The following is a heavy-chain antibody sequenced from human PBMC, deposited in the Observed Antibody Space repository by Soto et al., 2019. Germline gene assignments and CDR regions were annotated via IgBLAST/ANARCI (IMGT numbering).Heavy chain of an antibody. Sequence: GESLKISCKGSGYSFTSYWIGWVRQMPGKGLEWMGIIYPGDSDTRYSPSFQVQVTISADKSIITAYLQWSSLKASATATHYCERPYASSGYSDYWGQGTLVTVSS. CDR3: ERPYASSGYSDY. D-gene: IGHD3-22*01. CDR2: IYPGDSDT. CDR1: GYSFTSYW. V-gene: IGHV5-51*01. J-gene: IGHJ4*02.